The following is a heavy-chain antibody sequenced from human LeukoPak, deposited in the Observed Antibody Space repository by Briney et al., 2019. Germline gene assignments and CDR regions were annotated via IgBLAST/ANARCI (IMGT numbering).Heavy chain of an antibody. CDR1: GFTFSSYA. D-gene: IGHD2-15*01. J-gene: IGHJ4*02. Sequence: PGGSLRLSCAASGFTFSSYAMSWVRQAPGKGLEWGSTIRGSGGSTFYADSVKGRFTISRDNSKNTLYLQMNSLRAEDTAVYYCAKGYCSGGSCCLDYWGQGTLVTVSS. CDR2: IRGSGGST. V-gene: IGHV3-23*01. CDR3: AKGYCSGGSCCLDY.